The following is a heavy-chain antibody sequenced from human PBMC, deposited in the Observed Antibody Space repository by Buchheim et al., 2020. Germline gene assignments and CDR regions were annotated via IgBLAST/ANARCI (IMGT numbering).Heavy chain of an antibody. D-gene: IGHD6-19*01. J-gene: IGHJ6*02. Sequence: EVQLVESGGGLVQPGGSLRLSCAASGFTFSSYSMNWVRQAPGKGLEWVSYISSSSSTIYYADSVKGRFTISRDNAKNSLYLQMNGLRAEDTAVYYCARVAVAGGPYYYGMDVWGQGTT. V-gene: IGHV3-48*01. CDR3: ARVAVAGGPYYYGMDV. CDR1: GFTFSSYS. CDR2: ISSSSSTI.